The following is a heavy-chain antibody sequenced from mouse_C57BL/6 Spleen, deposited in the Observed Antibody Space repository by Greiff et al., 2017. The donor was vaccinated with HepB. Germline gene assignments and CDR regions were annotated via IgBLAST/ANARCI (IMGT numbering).Heavy chain of an antibody. CDR2: IRNKANGYTT. V-gene: IGHV7-3*01. CDR3: ARSAFTTEFAY. CDR1: GFTFTDYY. Sequence: EVKVVESGGGLVQPGGSLSLSCAASGFTFTDYYMSWVRQPPGKALEWLGFIRNKANGYTTEYSASVKGRFTISRDNSQSILYLQMNALRAEDSATYYCARSAFTTEFAYWGQGTLVTVSA. D-gene: IGHD1-1*01. J-gene: IGHJ3*01.